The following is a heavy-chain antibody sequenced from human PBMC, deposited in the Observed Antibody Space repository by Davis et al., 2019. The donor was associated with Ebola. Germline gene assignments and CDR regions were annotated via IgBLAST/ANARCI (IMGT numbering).Heavy chain of an antibody. J-gene: IGHJ2*01. V-gene: IGHV3-23*01. CDR2: TTLSGGST. CDR1: GFTFSIYA. D-gene: IGHD1-7*01. CDR3: AKDGGNYPYWYFDL. Sequence: GESLKISCAASGFTFSIYAMSWVRQAPGKGLEWVSATTLSGGSTYYADSVKGRFTISRDNSRNTLYLQMNSLRAEDTAVYYCAKDGGNYPYWYFDLWGRGTLVTVSS.